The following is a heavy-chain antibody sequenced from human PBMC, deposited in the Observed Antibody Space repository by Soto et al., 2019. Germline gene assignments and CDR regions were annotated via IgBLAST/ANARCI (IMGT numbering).Heavy chain of an antibody. Sequence: SETLSLTCTVSGGSINNGDYLWSWIRQPPGKGLEWIGYIYYSGSTSSNPSLRSRITISIDTSKNQFSLNLSSVTAADTAVYYCARVGYSYGYDYWGQGTLVTVS. CDR3: ARVGYSYGYDY. D-gene: IGHD5-18*01. CDR1: GGSINNGDYL. J-gene: IGHJ4*02. CDR2: IYYSGST. V-gene: IGHV4-30-4*01.